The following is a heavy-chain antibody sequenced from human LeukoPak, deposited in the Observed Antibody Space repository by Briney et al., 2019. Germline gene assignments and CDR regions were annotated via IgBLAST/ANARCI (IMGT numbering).Heavy chain of an antibody. CDR2: ISYDGSDK. J-gene: IGHJ4*02. D-gene: IGHD6-6*01. Sequence: PGGSLRLSCAASGFTFSSYGMHWVRQAPGKGPEWVAVISYDGSDKYYADPVKGRFTISRDNSKNTLYLQMNSLRAEDTAVYYCAKDAARSFDYWGQGTLVTVSS. V-gene: IGHV3-30*18. CDR3: AKDAARSFDY. CDR1: GFTFSSYG.